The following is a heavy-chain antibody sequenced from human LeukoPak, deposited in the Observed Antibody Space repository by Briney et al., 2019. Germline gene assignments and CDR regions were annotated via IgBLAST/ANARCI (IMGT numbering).Heavy chain of an antibody. CDR1: GGSFSGYY. V-gene: IGHV4-34*01. J-gene: IGHJ4*02. D-gene: IGHD5-12*01. CDR3: ARGLGIVATTEYYFDY. Sequence: SETPSLTCAVYGGSFSGYYWSWIRQPPGKGREWIGEINHSGSTNSNPSLKSRVTISVDTSKNQFSLKLSSVTAADTAVYYCARGLGIVATTEYYFDYWGQGTLVTVSS. CDR2: INHSGST.